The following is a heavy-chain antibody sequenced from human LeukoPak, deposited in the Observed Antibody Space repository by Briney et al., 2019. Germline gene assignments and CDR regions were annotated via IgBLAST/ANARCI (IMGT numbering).Heavy chain of an antibody. CDR1: GFTFSSYA. V-gene: IGHV3-23*01. J-gene: IGHJ4*02. Sequence: QPGGSLRLSCAASGFTFSSYAMSWVRRAPGKGLEGVSAISGSGGSTYYADPVKGRFTISRDNSKNTLYLQMNSLRAEDTAVYYCANPPGRDDYWGQGTLVTVSS. D-gene: IGHD3-10*01. CDR3: ANPPGRDDY. CDR2: ISGSGGST.